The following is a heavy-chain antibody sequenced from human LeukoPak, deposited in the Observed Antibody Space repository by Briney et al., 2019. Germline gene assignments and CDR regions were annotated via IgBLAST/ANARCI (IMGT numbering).Heavy chain of an antibody. J-gene: IGHJ4*02. Sequence: PAGSLRLSCTTSGFAFSNYAMNWVRQAPGKGPEWVSGISGFNTYYADSVKGRFTIFRDNSKNVLYLQMERLRAEDTAVYSCAKDVCTSPRCLLYFDSWGQGTLVTVSS. D-gene: IGHD2-8*01. CDR1: GFAFSNYA. CDR2: ISGFNT. V-gene: IGHV3-23*01. CDR3: AKDVCTSPRCLLYFDS.